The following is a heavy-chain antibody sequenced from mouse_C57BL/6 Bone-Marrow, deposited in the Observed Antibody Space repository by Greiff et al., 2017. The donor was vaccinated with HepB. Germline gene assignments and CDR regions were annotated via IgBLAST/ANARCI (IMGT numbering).Heavy chain of an antibody. Sequence: EVQLVESGPGMVKPSQSLSLTCTVTGYSITSGYDWHWIRHFPGNKLEWMGYISYSGSTNYNPSLKSRISITHDTSKNHFFLKLNSVTTEDTATYYCARGGYDYDRYFDVWGTGTTVTVSS. CDR2: ISYSGST. J-gene: IGHJ1*03. CDR1: GYSITSGYD. V-gene: IGHV3-1*01. CDR3: ARGGYDYDRYFDV. D-gene: IGHD2-4*01.